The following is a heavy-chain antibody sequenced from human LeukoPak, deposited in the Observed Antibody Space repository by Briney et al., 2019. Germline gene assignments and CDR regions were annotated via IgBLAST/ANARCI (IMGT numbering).Heavy chain of an antibody. D-gene: IGHD2-21*01. V-gene: IGHV4-34*01. J-gene: IGHJ4*02. CDR1: GGSFSGYY. Sequence: PSETLSLTCAVYGGSFSGYYWSWIRQPPGKGLEWIGEINHSGSTNYNPSLKSRVTIPVGTSKNQFSLKLSSVTAADTAVYYCARGRRVIGFDYWGQGTLVTVSS. CDR3: ARGRRVIGFDY. CDR2: INHSGST.